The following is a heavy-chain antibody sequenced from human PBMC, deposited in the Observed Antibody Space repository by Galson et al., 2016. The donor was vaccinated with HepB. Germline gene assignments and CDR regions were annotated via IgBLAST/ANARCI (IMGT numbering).Heavy chain of an antibody. V-gene: IGHV1-3*01. CDR3: ASSGPRGYSGYDAYFHYYYALEV. CDR2: INAGNGNR. Sequence: SVKVSCKASGYTFSTYAMHWVRQAPGQRLEWMGWINAGNGNRKYSQKFQGRVTITRDTSASTAYMELSSLRSEDTAVYLCASSGPRGYSGYDAYFHYYYALEVWGQGTTVTVSS. CDR1: GYTFSTYA. D-gene: IGHD5-12*01. J-gene: IGHJ6*02.